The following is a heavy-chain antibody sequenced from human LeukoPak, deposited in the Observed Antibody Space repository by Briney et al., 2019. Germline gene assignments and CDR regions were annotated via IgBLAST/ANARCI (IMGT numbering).Heavy chain of an antibody. CDR1: GFIVSRNY. CDR3: ARSWDARLNFDY. J-gene: IGHJ4*02. V-gene: IGHV3-66*02. CDR2: IYSGGNT. D-gene: IGHD1-26*01. Sequence: GGSLRLSCAASGFIVSRNYMNWVRQSPGKGLEWVSVIYSGGNTYYADSVKGRLTISRDNSKNTVNLQMNDLRAEDTAVYYCARSWDARLNFDYWGQGTLVTVSS.